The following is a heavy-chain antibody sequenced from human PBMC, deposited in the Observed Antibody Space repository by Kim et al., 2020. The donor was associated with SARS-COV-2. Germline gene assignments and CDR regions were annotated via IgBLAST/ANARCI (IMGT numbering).Heavy chain of an antibody. CDR1: GGSISSYY. Sequence: SETLSLTCTVSGGSISSYYWSWIRQPPGKGLEWIGYIYYSGSTNYNPSLKSRVTISVDTSKNQFSLKLSSVTAADTAVYYCARGEWSGYYSNWFDPWGQGTLVTVSS. CDR3: ARGEWSGYYSNWFDP. J-gene: IGHJ5*02. V-gene: IGHV4-59*01. CDR2: IYYSGST. D-gene: IGHD3-3*01.